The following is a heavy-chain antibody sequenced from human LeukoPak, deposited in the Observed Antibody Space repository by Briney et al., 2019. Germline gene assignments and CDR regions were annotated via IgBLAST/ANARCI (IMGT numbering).Heavy chain of an antibody. V-gene: IGHV3-30*02. J-gene: IGHJ3*02. CDR3: ARDLVGATERSAFDI. Sequence: GGSLRLSCAASGFIFSSYGMHWVRQAPGKGLEWVAFIRYDGRNKYYADSVKGRFTISRDNAKNSLYLQMNSLRAEDTAVYYCARDLVGATERSAFDIWGQGTMVTVSS. CDR1: GFIFSSYG. CDR2: IRYDGRNK. D-gene: IGHD1-26*01.